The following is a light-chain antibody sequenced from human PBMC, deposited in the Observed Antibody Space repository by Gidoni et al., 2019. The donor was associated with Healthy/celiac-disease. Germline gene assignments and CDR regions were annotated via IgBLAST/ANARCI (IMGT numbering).Light chain of an antibody. CDR1: QSISTY. J-gene: IGKJ5*01. Sequence: DIQMTQSPSSLSASVGDRVTITCRASQSISTYLNWYQQKPGKAPKLLIYAASSLQSGVPSRFGGSGSGTDFTLTITSLQPEDFATYYCQQSYSTPITFGQXTRLEIK. CDR3: QQSYSTPIT. V-gene: IGKV1-39*01. CDR2: AAS.